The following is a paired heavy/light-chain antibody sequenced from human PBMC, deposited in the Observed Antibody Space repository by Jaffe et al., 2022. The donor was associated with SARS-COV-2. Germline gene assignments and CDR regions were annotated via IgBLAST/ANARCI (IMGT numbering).Light chain of an antibody. CDR1: QGIRND. Sequence: DIQMTQSPSSQSASVGDRVTITCRASQGIRNDLGWYQQKPGKAPKRLIYAASSLQSGVPSRFSGSGSGTEFTLTISSLQPEDFATYYCLQHNSYPYTFGQGTKLEIK. CDR3: LQHNSYPYT. CDR2: AAS. J-gene: IGKJ2*01. V-gene: IGKV1-17*01.
Heavy chain of an antibody. J-gene: IGHJ4*02. CDR3: ARDHCSGTNCYNY. V-gene: IGHV4-34*01. D-gene: IGHD2-2*02. Sequence: QVQLQQWGAGLLNPSETVSLTCAVYGGSVSGYYWSWVRQPPGKGLEWIGEINHRGSTNSNPSLASRVTISVDTSKNQFSLKLRSVTAADTAVYYCARDHCSGTNCYNYWGQGTLVTVSS. CDR2: INHRGST. CDR1: GGSVSGYY.